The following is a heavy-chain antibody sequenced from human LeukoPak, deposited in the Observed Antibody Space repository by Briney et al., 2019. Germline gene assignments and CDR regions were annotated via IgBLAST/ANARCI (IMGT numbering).Heavy chain of an antibody. CDR1: GFTFSSYW. Sequence: PGGSLRLSCAASGFTFSSYWMSWVRQAPGKGLEWVANIKQDGSEKYYVDSVKGRFTISRDNAKNSLYLQMTSLRAEDTAVHYCTRVSWRGEIFWGQGTLVSVSS. D-gene: IGHD3-3*01. J-gene: IGHJ4*02. CDR3: TRVSWRGEIF. V-gene: IGHV3-7*01. CDR2: IKQDGSEK.